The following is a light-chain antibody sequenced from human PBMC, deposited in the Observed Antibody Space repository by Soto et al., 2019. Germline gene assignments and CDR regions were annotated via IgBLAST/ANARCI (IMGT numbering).Light chain of an antibody. Sequence: QSVLTQPRSVSGSPGQSVTVSCTGTSSDIGDYNFVSWYQQHPGKAPNLMIYDVFKRPSGVPDRFSGSKSGITASLTISGLQAEDEADYFCCSYAGRYTWVFGGGTQLTVL. J-gene: IGLJ3*02. CDR2: DVF. V-gene: IGLV2-11*01. CDR1: SSDIGDYNF. CDR3: CSYAGRYTWV.